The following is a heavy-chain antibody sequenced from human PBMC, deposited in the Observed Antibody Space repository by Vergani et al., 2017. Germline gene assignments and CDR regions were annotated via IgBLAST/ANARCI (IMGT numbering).Heavy chain of an antibody. CDR2: IDYRGNT. D-gene: IGHD3-3*01. J-gene: IGHJ5*02. CDR1: GGSINSGDFY. CDR3: AGHYGPDYGFWSGYYAPA. Sequence: QVQLQESGPGLVKPSQTLSLTCTVSGGSINSGDFYWSWIRQPPGKGLEWIGHIDYRGNTYYNPSLKSPITISADPSKNQFSLKVTSVTAADTAVYYCAGHYGPDYGFWSGYYAPAWGQGTLVIVSS. V-gene: IGHV4-30-4*01.